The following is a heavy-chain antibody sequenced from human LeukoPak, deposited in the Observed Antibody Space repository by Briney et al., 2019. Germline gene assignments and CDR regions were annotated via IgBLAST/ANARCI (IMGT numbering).Heavy chain of an antibody. J-gene: IGHJ4*02. CDR2: INTRSGDA. V-gene: IGHV1-18*01. CDR1: GYTFTNYG. CDR3: ARDTDFSIDY. D-gene: IGHD2/OR15-2a*01. Sequence: DPVKVSCKASGYTFTNYGIAWVRQAPGQGLEWMGWINTRSGDAQLAHSLQAGVTMTTDTSTSTASMELGSLGSDDTAVYYCARDTDFSIDYWGQGSLVTVSS.